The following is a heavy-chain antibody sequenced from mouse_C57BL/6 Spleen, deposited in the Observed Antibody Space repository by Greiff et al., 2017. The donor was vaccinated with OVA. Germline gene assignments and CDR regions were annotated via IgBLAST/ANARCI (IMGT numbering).Heavy chain of an antibody. Sequence: QVQLQQSGPELVKPGASVKISCKASGYAFSSSWMNWVKQRPGKGLEWIGRIYPGDGDTTYNGKFKGKATLTADKSSSTAYMQRSSLTSEDSAVYFCARPWDYWGQGTTLTVSS. V-gene: IGHV1-82*01. CDR3: ARPWDY. J-gene: IGHJ2*01. CDR2: IYPGDGDT. CDR1: GYAFSSSW.